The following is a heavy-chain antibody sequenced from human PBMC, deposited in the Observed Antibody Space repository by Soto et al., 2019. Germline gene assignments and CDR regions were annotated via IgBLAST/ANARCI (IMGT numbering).Heavy chain of an antibody. V-gene: IGHV3-74*01. CDR3: ARVGVGAYHFDY. Sequence: EVQLVESGGGLVQPGGSLRLSCADSGFTFSSYWMHWVRQAPGKWLVWVSRINPDGSTTSYADSVKGRFTISRDNARNTLYLQMNRLTADDTAVYYCARVGVGAYHFDYWGQGTLVTVSS. CDR1: GFTFSSYW. J-gene: IGHJ4*02. CDR2: INPDGSTT. D-gene: IGHD1-26*01.